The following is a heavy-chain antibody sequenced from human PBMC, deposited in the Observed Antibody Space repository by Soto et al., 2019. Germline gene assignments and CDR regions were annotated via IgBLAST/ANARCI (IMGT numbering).Heavy chain of an antibody. V-gene: IGHV4-61*01. Sequence: QVQLQESGPGLVKPSETLSLTCTVSGGSVSSGSYYWSWIRQPPGKGLEWIGYIYYSGSTNYNPSLTSRVTISVDTSKNQFSLKLSSVTAADTAVYYCARMGGYSYGYLFDYWGQGTLVTVSS. D-gene: IGHD5-18*01. CDR1: GGSVSSGSYY. CDR2: IYYSGST. J-gene: IGHJ4*02. CDR3: ARMGGYSYGYLFDY.